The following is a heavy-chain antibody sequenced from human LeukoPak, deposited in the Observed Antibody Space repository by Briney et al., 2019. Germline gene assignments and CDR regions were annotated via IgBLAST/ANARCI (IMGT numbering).Heavy chain of an antibody. CDR3: ARLEASNWFDP. J-gene: IGHJ5*02. V-gene: IGHV4-59*08. CDR1: GGSISSYY. CDR2: IYYSGST. Sequence: SETLSLTCTVSGGSISSYYWSWIRQPPGKGLEWIGYIYYSGSTNYNPSLKSRVTISVDTSKNQFPLKLSSVTAADTAVYYCARLEASNWFDPWGQGTLVTVSS.